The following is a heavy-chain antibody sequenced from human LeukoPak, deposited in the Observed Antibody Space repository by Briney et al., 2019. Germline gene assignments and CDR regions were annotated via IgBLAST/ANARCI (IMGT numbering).Heavy chain of an antibody. CDR1: GGSISTSNYY. CDR3: ARQTGGGGDAFDY. CDR2: IFSGST. D-gene: IGHD2-21*02. V-gene: IGHV4-39*01. Sequence: PSETLSLTCTVSGGSISTSNYYWGWIRQPPGKGLEWIGNIFSGSTYYSPSLKSRVTISVDTSKNQFSLKLSSVTAADTAVYYCARQTGGGGDAFDYWGQGTLVTVSS. J-gene: IGHJ4*02.